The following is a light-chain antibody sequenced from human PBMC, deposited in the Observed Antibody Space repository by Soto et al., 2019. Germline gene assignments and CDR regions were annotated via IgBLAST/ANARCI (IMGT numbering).Light chain of an antibody. J-gene: IGLJ3*02. CDR2: GNS. CDR3: QSYDSSLSGSVV. V-gene: IGLV1-40*01. CDR1: SSNIGAGYD. Sequence: QPVLTQPPSVSVAPGQRVTISCTVSSSNIGAGYDVHWYQQLPGTAPKLLIYGNSNRPSGVPDRFSGSKSGTSAYLAITGLQAEDEADYYCQSYDSSLSGSVVFGGGTKLTVL.